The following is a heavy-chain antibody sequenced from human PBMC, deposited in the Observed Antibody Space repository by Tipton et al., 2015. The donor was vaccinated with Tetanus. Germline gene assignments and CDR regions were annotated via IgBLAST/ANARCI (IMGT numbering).Heavy chain of an antibody. CDR3: ARHQSGYFTPFDY. CDR1: GGSIRGGTFY. Sequence: LRLSCTVSGGSIRGGTFYWGWIRQPPGKGLEWIGSIYESGDTYYIPSLKNRVTISVDTSKNQFSLNLNSMAAADTGVYYCARHQSGYFTPFDYWGQGNLVTVSS. D-gene: IGHD3-3*01. V-gene: IGHV4-39*01. J-gene: IGHJ4*02. CDR2: IYESGDT.